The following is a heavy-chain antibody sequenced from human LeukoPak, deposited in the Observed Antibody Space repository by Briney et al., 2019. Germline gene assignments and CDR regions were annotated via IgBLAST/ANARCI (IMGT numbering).Heavy chain of an antibody. CDR1: GLRFSNYG. CDR3: PKVRVDTAMVDAFDI. CDR2: IRFDGSSK. Sequence: GGSLRLSCAASGLRFSNYGMHWVRQAPGKGLEWVAFIRFDGSSKYFADSVKGRFIISRDNFQNTLILQMNNPKVEDTAVYYCPKVRVDTAMVDAFDIWGQGTRVVVSS. V-gene: IGHV3-30*02. J-gene: IGHJ3*02. D-gene: IGHD5-18*01.